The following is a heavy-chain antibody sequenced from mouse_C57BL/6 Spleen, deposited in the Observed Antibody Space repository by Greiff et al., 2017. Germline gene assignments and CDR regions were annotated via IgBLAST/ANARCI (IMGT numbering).Heavy chain of an antibody. CDR2: IFPGSGST. D-gene: IGHD1-1*01. CDR1: GYTFTDYY. CDR3: NYGSSYVRYFDY. V-gene: IGHV1-75*01. J-gene: IGHJ2*01. Sequence: QVQLQQSGPELVKPGASVKISCKASGYTFTDYYINWVQQRPGQGLEWLGWIFPGSGSTYYNEKFKGKATLTVDKSSSKAYIMLSSLTSEDSAVYFCNYGSSYVRYFDYWGQGTTLTVSS.